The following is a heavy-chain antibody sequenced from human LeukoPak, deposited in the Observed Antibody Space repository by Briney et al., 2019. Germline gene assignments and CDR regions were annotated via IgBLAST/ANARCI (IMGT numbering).Heavy chain of an antibody. CDR1: GGSISSHY. Sequence: ASETLSPTCTVSGGSISSHYWSWIRQPPGKGLEWIGYIYYSGSTNYNPSLKSRVTISVDTSKNQFSLKLSSVTAADTAVYYCARASVVVTAIDYWGQGTLVTVSS. CDR2: IYYSGST. D-gene: IGHD2-21*02. J-gene: IGHJ4*02. CDR3: ARASVVVTAIDY. V-gene: IGHV4-59*11.